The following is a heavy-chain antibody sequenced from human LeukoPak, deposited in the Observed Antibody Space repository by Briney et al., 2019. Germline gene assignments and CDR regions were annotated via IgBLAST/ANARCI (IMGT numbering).Heavy chain of an antibody. J-gene: IGHJ4*02. CDR1: GFTFSRSS. D-gene: IGHD6-13*01. V-gene: IGHV3-48*01. Sequence: PGGSLRLSCAASGFTFSRSSTNWVRQAPGKGLEWVSYISSSSSIIYYADSVRGRFTISRDNAKNSLYLQMNSLRAEDTAAYYCARDLVAAAGTTFDYWGQGTLVTVSS. CDR2: ISSSSSII. CDR3: ARDLVAAAGTTFDY.